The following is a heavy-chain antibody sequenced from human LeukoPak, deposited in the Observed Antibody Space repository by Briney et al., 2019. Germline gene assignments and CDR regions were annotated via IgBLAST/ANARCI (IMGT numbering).Heavy chain of an antibody. CDR2: IYYSGTT. CDR3: AGPVSGSYSKGFDP. Sequence: SETLSLTCTVSGGSISSYYWSWIRQPPGKGLEWIGYIYYSGTTNYNPSLKSRVTISVDTSKNQFSLMLSSVTAADTAVYYCAGPVSGSYSKGFDPWGQGTLVTVSS. CDR1: GGSISSYY. J-gene: IGHJ5*02. D-gene: IGHD3-10*01. V-gene: IGHV4-59*12.